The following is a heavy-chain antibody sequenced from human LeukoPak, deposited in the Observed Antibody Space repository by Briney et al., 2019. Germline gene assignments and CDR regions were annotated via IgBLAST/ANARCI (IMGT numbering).Heavy chain of an antibody. V-gene: IGHV3-21*01. CDR3: ARPMYYYDSSNSPYYFDY. Sequence: GGSLRLSCAASRFTFSSYSMNWVRQAPGKGLEWVSSISSSSYIYYADSVKGRFTISRDNAKNSLYLQMNSLRAEDTAVYYCARPMYYYDSSNSPYYFDYWGQGTLVTVSS. CDR1: RFTFSSYS. J-gene: IGHJ4*02. CDR2: ISSSSYI. D-gene: IGHD3-22*01.